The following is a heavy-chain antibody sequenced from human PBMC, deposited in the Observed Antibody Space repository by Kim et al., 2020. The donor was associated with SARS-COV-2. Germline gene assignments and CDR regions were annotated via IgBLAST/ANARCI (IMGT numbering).Heavy chain of an antibody. CDR3: ARGDSGRVHYYYMDV. V-gene: IGHV4-59*01. J-gene: IGHJ6*03. D-gene: IGHD1-26*01. Sequence: SETLSLTCTVSVGSISSYYWSWIRQPPGKGLEWIGYIHYTGTTNHNPSLKSRVTISVDTSKNQFSLKLSSMTAADTAVYYCARGDSGRVHYYYMDVWGNGTTVTVSS. CDR1: VGSISSYY. CDR2: IHYTGTT.